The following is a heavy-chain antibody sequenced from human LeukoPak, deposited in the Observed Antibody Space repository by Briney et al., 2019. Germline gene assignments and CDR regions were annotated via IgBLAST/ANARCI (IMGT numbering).Heavy chain of an antibody. J-gene: IGHJ5*02. CDR3: ARDRGDGDGYNPNWFDP. CDR1: GGSISSHY. Sequence: SETLSLTCTVSGGSISSHYWSWIRQPPGKGLEWIGYIYYSGSTNYNPSLKSRDTISVDTSKNQFSLKLSSVTAADTAVYYCARDRGDGDGYNPNWFDPWGQGTLVTVSS. V-gene: IGHV4-59*11. D-gene: IGHD5-24*01. CDR2: IYYSGST.